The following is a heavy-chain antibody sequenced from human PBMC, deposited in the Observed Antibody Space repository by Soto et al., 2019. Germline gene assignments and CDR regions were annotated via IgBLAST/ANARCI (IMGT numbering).Heavy chain of an antibody. CDR1: GGSFGNSA. Sequence: QVLLVQSGAEVKKPGSSVKISCKASGGSFGNSAINWVRQTPGQGLEWLGGFIPVYRTLNYAQKFQGRVTITADKSTGTAYMTLNSLASNDTAVYYCATGVIWIGYFTVDSWGQGTRVTVSS. D-gene: IGHD3-3*01. J-gene: IGHJ4*02. CDR3: ATGVIWIGYFTVDS. CDR2: FIPVYRTL. V-gene: IGHV1-69*06.